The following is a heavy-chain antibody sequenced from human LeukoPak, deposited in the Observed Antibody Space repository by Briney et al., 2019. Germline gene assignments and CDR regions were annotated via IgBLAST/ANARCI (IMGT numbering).Heavy chain of an antibody. V-gene: IGHV1-8*03. D-gene: IGHD6-6*01. J-gene: IGHJ4*02. CDR1: GYTFTNYD. CDR3: ARETSSRYFDF. CDR2: MNPKSGKT. Sequence: GASVKVSCKTSGYTFTNYDINWMRQAPGQGLEWMGWMNPKSGKTGYAQKFQGRVTIIRNTSISTAYMELSSLRSEDTAVYYCARETSSRYFDFWGQGTLLTVSS.